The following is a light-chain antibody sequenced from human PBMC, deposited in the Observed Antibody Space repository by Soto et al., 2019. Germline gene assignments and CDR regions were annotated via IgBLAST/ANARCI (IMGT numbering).Light chain of an antibody. Sequence: QSALTQPASVSGSPGQSITISCTGTSSDIGSYDRVSWYQWHPGKAPKLIIYEDYSRPSQNSNRFSGSKSGNTASLTISGLQAEDEADYYCCSYAGSNIFAVFGGGTKVTVL. J-gene: IGLJ2*01. V-gene: IGLV2-23*01. CDR3: CSYAGSNIFAV. CDR2: EDY. CDR1: SSDIGSYDR.